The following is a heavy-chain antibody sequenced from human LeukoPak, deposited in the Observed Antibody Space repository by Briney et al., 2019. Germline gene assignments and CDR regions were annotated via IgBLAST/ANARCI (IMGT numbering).Heavy chain of an antibody. CDR1: GFTFSSYA. D-gene: IGHD2-2*01. CDR3: ARGVTGRYCSSTSCHWRAWFDP. V-gene: IGHV3-30*04. CDR2: ISYDGSNK. Sequence: GRSLRLSCAASGFTFSSYAMHWVRQAPGKGLEWVAVISYDGSNKYYADSVKGRFTISRDNSKNTLYLQMNSLRAEDTAVYYCARGVTGRYCSSTSCHWRAWFDPWGQGTLVTVSS. J-gene: IGHJ5*02.